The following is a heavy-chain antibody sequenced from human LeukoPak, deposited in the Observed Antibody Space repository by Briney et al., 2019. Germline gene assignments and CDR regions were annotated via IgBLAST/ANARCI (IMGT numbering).Heavy chain of an antibody. V-gene: IGHV3-48*02. D-gene: IGHD4-17*01. J-gene: IGHJ4*02. CDR2: ISSSSSTI. Sequence: GGSLRLSCAASGFTFSSYSMNWVRQAPGKGLEWVSYISSSSSTIYHAGSVKGRFTISRDNAKNSLYLQMNSLRDEDTAVYYCASSGMTTVTTFVYWGRGPLVTVSS. CDR3: ASSGMTTVTTFVY. CDR1: GFTFSSYS.